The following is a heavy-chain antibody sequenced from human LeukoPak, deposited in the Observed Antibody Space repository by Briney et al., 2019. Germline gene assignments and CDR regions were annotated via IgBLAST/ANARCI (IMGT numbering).Heavy chain of an antibody. Sequence: GGSLRLPCAASGFTFRSYSMNWVRQAPGKGLEWVSSISSSSSYIYYADSVKGRFTISRDNAKNSLYLQMNSLRAEDTAVYYCARDQHNWNADYWGQGTLVTVSS. D-gene: IGHD1-20*01. CDR2: ISSSSSYI. V-gene: IGHV3-21*01. CDR1: GFTFRSYS. J-gene: IGHJ4*02. CDR3: ARDQHNWNADY.